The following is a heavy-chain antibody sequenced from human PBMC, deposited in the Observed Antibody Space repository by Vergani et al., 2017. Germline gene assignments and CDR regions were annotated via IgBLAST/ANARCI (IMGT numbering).Heavy chain of an antibody. CDR1: GGSFSGYY. CDR3: ARRTGGSCDY. Sequence: QVQLQQWGAGLLKPSETLSLTCAVYGGSFSGYYWSWIRQPPGKGLEWIGEINHSGSTNYNPSLKSPVTISVDTSKNQFSLKLRSVTAADTAVYYCARRTGGSCDYWGQGTLVTVSS. V-gene: IGHV4-34*01. J-gene: IGHJ4*02. D-gene: IGHD1-26*01. CDR2: INHSGST.